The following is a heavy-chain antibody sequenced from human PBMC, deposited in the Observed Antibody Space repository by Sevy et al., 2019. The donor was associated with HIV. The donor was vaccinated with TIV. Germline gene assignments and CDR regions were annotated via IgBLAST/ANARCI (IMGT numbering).Heavy chain of an antibody. D-gene: IGHD5-12*01. CDR1: GFTFSNYD. V-gene: IGHV3-48*01. J-gene: IGHJ6*02. Sequence: GESLKISCAASGFTFSNYDMNWVRQAPGKGVEWVSYISSDSSRIYYADSVKGRLTISRDNAKNSLYVQMKRLRAEDTAVYYCGREGGYTDQGMDVWGQGTTVTVSS. CDR3: GREGGYTDQGMDV. CDR2: ISSDSSRI.